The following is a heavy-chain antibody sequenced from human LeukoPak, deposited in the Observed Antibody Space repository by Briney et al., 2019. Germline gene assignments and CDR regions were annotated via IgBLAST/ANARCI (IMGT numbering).Heavy chain of an antibody. Sequence: GGSLRLSCAASGFTFSSYSMNWVRQAPGTGLEWVSSISSSSSYIYYADSVKGRFTISRDNAKNSLYLQMNSLRAEDTAVYYCASVRDGYNYYYWGQGTLVTVSS. D-gene: IGHD5-24*01. V-gene: IGHV3-21*01. CDR1: GFTFSSYS. CDR2: ISSSSSYI. J-gene: IGHJ4*02. CDR3: ASVRDGYNYYY.